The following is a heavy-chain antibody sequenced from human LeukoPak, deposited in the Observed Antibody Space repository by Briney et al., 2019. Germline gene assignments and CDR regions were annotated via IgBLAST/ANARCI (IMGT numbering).Heavy chain of an antibody. CDR3: ARDLGYYGSGSNSYYMDV. J-gene: IGHJ6*03. D-gene: IGHD3-10*01. Sequence: SSETLSLTCTVSGYSISSGYYWGWIRQPPGKGLEWIGSIYHSGSTYYNPSLKSRVTISVDTSKNQFSLKLSSVTAADTAVYYCARDLGYYGSGSNSYYMDVWGKGTSVTVSS. CDR2: IYHSGST. CDR1: GYSISSGYY. V-gene: IGHV4-38-2*02.